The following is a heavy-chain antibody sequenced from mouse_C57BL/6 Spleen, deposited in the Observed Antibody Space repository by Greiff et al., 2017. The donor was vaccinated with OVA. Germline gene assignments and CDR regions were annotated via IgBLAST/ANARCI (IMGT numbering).Heavy chain of an antibody. CDR3: ASGAAQATWDY. D-gene: IGHD3-2*02. Sequence: QVQLQQSGAELVKPGASVKISCKASGYAFSSYWMNWVKQRPGKGLEWIGQIYPGDGDTNYNGKFKGKATLTADKSSSTAYMQLSSLTSEDSAVYYCASGAAQATWDYWGQGTTLTVSS. V-gene: IGHV1-80*01. CDR2: IYPGDGDT. J-gene: IGHJ2*01. CDR1: GYAFSSYW.